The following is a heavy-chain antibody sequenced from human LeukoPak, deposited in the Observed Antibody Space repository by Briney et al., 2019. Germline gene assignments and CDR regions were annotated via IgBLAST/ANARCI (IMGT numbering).Heavy chain of an antibody. CDR2: ISSNSDTI. CDR1: GFTFDDYA. V-gene: IGHV3-9*01. D-gene: IGHD1-1*01. Sequence: PGGSLRLSCTTSGFTFDDYAMHWVRQTPGKGLEWVARISSNSDTIGYADSVLGRFTISRDNARNSLYLQMDSLRTEDTALYYCARNRNLGGVNWYYFDNWGQGTLVTVSS. J-gene: IGHJ4*02. CDR3: ARNRNLGGVNWYYFDN.